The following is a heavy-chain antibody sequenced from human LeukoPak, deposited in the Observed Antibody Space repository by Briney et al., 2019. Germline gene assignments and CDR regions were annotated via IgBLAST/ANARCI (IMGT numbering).Heavy chain of an antibody. CDR3: ARDVNVRGANWLDP. V-gene: IGHV1-69*04. CDR2: IIPILGIA. CDR1: GGTFSSYA. J-gene: IGHJ5*02. Sequence: SVKVSCKASGGTFSSYAISWVRQAPGQGLEWMGRIIPILGIANYAQKFQGRVTITADKSTSTAYMELSSLRSEDTAVYYCARDVNVRGANWLDPWGQGTLVTVSS. D-gene: IGHD3-10*01.